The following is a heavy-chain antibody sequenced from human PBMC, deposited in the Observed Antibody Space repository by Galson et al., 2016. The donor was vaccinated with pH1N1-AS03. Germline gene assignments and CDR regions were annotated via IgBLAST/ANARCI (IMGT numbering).Heavy chain of an antibody. CDR3: AKDIIIVGASLTGGYFDY. CDR2: ISYDVTNK. V-gene: IGHV3-30*18. CDR1: AFIFSNYG. Sequence: SLRLSCAASAFIFSNYGMHGVRQAPGKGLEWVAVISYDVTNKFYADSVKGRFTISRDNSKNTLYLQMNSPRAEDTAVYYCAKDIIIVGASLTGGYFDYWGQGTLVTVSS. J-gene: IGHJ4*02. D-gene: IGHD1-26*01.